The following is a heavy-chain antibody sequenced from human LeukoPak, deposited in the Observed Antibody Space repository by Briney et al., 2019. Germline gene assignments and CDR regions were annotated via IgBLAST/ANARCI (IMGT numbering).Heavy chain of an antibody. CDR3: ARVRYDFWSGSPDNWFDP. D-gene: IGHD3-3*01. V-gene: IGHV3-48*01. Sequence: GGSLRLSCAASGFTFSSYSMNWVRQAPGKGLEWVSYISSSSSTIYYADSVKGRFTISRDNAKNSLYLQMNSLRAEDTAVSYCARVRYDFWSGSPDNWFDPWGQGTLVTVSS. CDR1: GFTFSSYS. J-gene: IGHJ5*02. CDR2: ISSSSSTI.